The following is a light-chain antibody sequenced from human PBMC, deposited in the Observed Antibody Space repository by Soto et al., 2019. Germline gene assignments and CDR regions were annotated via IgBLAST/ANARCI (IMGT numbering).Light chain of an antibody. J-gene: IGKJ1*01. CDR1: QSVSTY. V-gene: IGKV3-11*01. CDR3: QQRSNWPVT. CDR2: DAS. Sequence: EIVLTQSPATLSLSPGDRVTLSCRASQSVSTYLAWYQQKPGQPPSLLIYDASNRANGIPARFSGSGSGTDFTLTISSLEPEDFAVYYCQQRSNWPVTFGQGTNVEI.